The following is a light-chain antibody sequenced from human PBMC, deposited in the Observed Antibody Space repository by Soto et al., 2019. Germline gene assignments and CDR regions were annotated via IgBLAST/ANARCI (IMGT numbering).Light chain of an antibody. CDR3: SSYAGSYTF. V-gene: IGLV2-11*01. CDR2: DVS. CDR1: SSDVGGYNY. Sequence: QSALTQPRSVSGSPGQSVTISCTGTSSDVGGYNYVSWYQQHPGKAPKLMIYDVSKRPSGVPDRFSGSKSGNTASLTISGLQAEDEADYYCSSYAGSYTFFGTGTKVTVL. J-gene: IGLJ1*01.